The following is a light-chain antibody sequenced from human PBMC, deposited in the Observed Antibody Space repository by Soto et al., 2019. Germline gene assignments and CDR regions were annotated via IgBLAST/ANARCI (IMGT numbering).Light chain of an antibody. J-gene: IGKJ3*01. CDR2: GAS. Sequence: EIVLTQSPGTLSLSPGERATLSCRASQSVSSSYLAWYQQKPGQAPRLLIYGASSRAPGIPDRFSGGGSGTDFTLTISRLGPEDFAVYYCQQYGSSPRFTFGPGTKVDIK. V-gene: IGKV3-20*01. CDR1: QSVSSSY. CDR3: QQYGSSPRFT.